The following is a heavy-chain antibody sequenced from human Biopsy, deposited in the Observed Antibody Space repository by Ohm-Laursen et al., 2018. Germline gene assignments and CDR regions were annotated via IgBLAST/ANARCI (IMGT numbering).Heavy chain of an antibody. CDR1: GGSFTGHY. V-gene: IGHV4-59*11. Sequence: SETLSLTCTVSGGSFTGHYWIWIRQRPGMGLDWFGHVSYTGYTSYNASLKSRVTISVDTSRYHFSLRLSSLTAADTAVYYCARGSNDFGGLYFPRWGQGTLLTVSS. J-gene: IGHJ4*02. D-gene: IGHD4-23*01. CDR2: VSYTGYT. CDR3: ARGSNDFGGLYFPR.